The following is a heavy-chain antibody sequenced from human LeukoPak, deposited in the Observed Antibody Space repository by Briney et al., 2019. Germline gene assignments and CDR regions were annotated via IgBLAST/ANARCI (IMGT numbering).Heavy chain of an antibody. J-gene: IGHJ3*02. CDR2: IRSKAYGGTT. V-gene: IGHV3-49*03. D-gene: IGHD1-1*01. Sequence: GGSLRLSCTASGFTFGDYAMSWFRQAPGKGLEWVGSIRSKAYGGTTEYAASVKGRFTISRDDSKSIAYLQMNSLKTEDTAVYYCTRDGKRRAFDIWGQGTMVTVSS. CDR3: TRDGKRRAFDI. CDR1: GFTFGDYA.